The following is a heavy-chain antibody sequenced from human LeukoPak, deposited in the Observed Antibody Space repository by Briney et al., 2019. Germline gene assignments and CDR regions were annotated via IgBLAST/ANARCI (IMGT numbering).Heavy chain of an antibody. CDR3: ARSEGHCSDGACYAQKVIDH. V-gene: IGHV5-51*01. J-gene: IGHJ4*02. CDR2: IYPGDLDT. D-gene: IGHD2-15*01. Sequence: GESLKISCKASGYSFTTYWIGWVRQMPGKGLEWMGIIYPGDLDTRYSPSFQGQVTISVDKSINTAYLQWRSLKASDTAMYYCARSEGHCSDGACYAQKVIDHWGQGTLVTVSS. CDR1: GYSFTTYW.